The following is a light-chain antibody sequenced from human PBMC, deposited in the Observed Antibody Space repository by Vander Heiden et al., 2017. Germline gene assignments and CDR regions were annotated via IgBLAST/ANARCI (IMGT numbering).Light chain of an antibody. CDR1: QSLLHSNGYNY. V-gene: IGKV2-28*01. CDR3: MQALQTPRT. Sequence: DIVMTQSPLSLPVTPAEPASISCRSSQSLLHSNGYNYLDWYLQKPGQSPQLLIYLGSDRASGVPDRFSGSGSGTDFTLKISRVEAEDVGVYYCMQALQTPRTFGQGTQVEIK. CDR2: LGS. J-gene: IGKJ1*01.